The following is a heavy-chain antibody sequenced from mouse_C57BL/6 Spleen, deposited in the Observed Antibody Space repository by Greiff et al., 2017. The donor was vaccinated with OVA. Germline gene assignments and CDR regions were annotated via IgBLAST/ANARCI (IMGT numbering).Heavy chain of an antibody. V-gene: IGHV1-47*01. CDR2: FHPYNDAT. J-gene: IGHJ3*01. D-gene: IGHD1-1*01. CDR1: GYTFTTSP. CDR3: ARTSYDGGCAY. Sequence: VMLEESGAELVKPGASVKMSCKASGYTFTTSPIEWMKQNHGQSLEWIGNFHPYNDATKYNEKFKGKAPLTVDKSSSTVYLELSRLTSDDAAVYYCARTSYDGGCAYWGQGTLVTVAA.